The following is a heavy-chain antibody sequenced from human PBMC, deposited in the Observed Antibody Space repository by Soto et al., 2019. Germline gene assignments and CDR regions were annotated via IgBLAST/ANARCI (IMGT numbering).Heavy chain of an antibody. CDR3: ARWDYYGSGSFDY. D-gene: IGHD3-10*01. CDR2: MKQDGGEK. CDR1: GFTFSDFW. Sequence: GGSLRLSCTASGFTFSDFWMTWVRQAPGKGLEWVASMKQDGGEKYYVDSVRGRFTISRDNVRNSLYLQMNSLRAEDTAVYYCARWDYYGSGSFDYWAQGTLVTVSS. V-gene: IGHV3-7*01. J-gene: IGHJ4*02.